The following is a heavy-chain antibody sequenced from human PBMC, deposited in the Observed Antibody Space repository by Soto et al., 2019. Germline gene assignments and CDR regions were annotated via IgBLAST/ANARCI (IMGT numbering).Heavy chain of an antibody. V-gene: IGHV3-72*01. Sequence: EVQLVESGGGLVQPGGSLRLSCAASGLIFSDYHMDWVRQAPGKGLEWVGRIRRKANSYTTEYAASVKGRFTISRDDSKPSLYLQINRLKTEDTSLYYSAMLGGSSGASNDMDVWGQGTTVTVSS. CDR1: GLIFSDYH. CDR3: AMLGGSSGASNDMDV. J-gene: IGHJ6*02. CDR2: IRRKANSYTT. D-gene: IGHD6-6*01.